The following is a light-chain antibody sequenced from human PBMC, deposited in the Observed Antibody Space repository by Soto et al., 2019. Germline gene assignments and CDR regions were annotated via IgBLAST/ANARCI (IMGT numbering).Light chain of an antibody. CDR2: GAS. J-gene: IGKJ1*01. CDR3: QQYGSSPWT. V-gene: IGKV3-20*01. CDR1: QSVSSSY. Sequence: EIVLTQSPGTLSLSPWESATLSCRASQSVSSSYLAWYQQKPGQAPRLLIYGASNRATGIPDRFSGSGSGTDFTLTISRLEPEDFAVYYCQQYGSSPWTFGQGTKVEIK.